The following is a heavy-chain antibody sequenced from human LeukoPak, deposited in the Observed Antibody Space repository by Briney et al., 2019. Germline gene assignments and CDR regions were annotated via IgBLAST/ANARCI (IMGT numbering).Heavy chain of an antibody. CDR3: ASEEGVTVFGGAPRYYFAY. V-gene: IGHV3-30*02. Sequence: GGSLRLSCAASGFTFSSYGMHWVREAPGKGLEWMAFIRYDGNNKYYAASLKGRFTISRDNSKNTLYLQMHSLRAEDTAIYYCASEEGVTVFGGAPRYYFAYWGQGTLVTVSS. D-gene: IGHD3-3*01. CDR2: IRYDGNNK. CDR1: GFTFSSYG. J-gene: IGHJ4*02.